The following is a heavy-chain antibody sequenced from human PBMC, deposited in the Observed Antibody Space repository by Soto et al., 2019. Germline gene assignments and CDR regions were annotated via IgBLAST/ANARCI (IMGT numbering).Heavy chain of an antibody. CDR1: GYTFTSYD. CDR2: MNPNSGNT. D-gene: IGHD2-15*01. CDR3: ARGSPVEVSLPSEMFNY. V-gene: IGHV1-8*01. J-gene: IGHJ4*02. Sequence: ASVKVSCKASGYTFTSYDINWVRQATGQGLEWMGWMNPNSGNTGYAQKFQGRVTMTRNTSISTAYMELSSLRSEDTAVYYCARGSPVEVSLPSEMFNYWGQGTLVTVSS.